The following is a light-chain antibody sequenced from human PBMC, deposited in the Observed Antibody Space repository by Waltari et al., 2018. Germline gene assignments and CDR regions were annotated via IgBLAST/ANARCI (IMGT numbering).Light chain of an antibody. CDR2: AAS. V-gene: IGKV1-39*01. CDR1: QSIGSD. CDR3: QQSFSSWT. Sequence: DIQMTQSPSALSASVGDRVTVTCLASQSIGSDLNWYQQKPGKAPKVLIYAASTLQSGVPSRFSGSGSGTDFTLTISSLQPEDSATYFCQQSFSSWTFGQGTKVEIK. J-gene: IGKJ1*01.